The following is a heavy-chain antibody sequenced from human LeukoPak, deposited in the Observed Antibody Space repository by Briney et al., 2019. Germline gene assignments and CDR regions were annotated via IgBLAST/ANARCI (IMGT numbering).Heavy chain of an antibody. J-gene: IGHJ4*02. CDR1: GYTFTSYY. CDR3: ARGPESRDGYRVTGVGFDY. Sequence: ASVKVSCKASGYTFTSYYMHWVRQAPGQGLEWMGIINPSGGSTSYAQKFQGRVTMTRDTSTSTVYMELSSLRSEDTAVYYCARGPESRDGYRVTGVGFDYWGQGTLVTVSS. V-gene: IGHV1-46*01. D-gene: IGHD5-24*01. CDR2: INPSGGST.